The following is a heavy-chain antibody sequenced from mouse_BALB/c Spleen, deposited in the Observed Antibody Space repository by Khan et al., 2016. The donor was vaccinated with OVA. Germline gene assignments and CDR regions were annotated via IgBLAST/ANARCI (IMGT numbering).Heavy chain of an antibody. CDR1: GSTYTNYG. D-gene: IGHD6-2*01. Sequence: QIQLVLSGPELKKPGETVKISCTSSGSTYTNYGMNWVKQAPGKGLKWMGWIYTYPGEPSYADDFKGRSVIAFETSASAAYLQISNLKKEDMATYFCARISSYWYSDVWGAGTTVTVSS. V-gene: IGHV9-1*02. CDR3: ARISSYWYSDV. CDR2: IYTYPGEP. J-gene: IGHJ1*01.